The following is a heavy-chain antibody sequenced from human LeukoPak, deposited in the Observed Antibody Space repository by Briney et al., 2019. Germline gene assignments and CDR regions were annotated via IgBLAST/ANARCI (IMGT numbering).Heavy chain of an antibody. CDR1: GYTSTSYG. Sequence: GASVKVSCKASGYTSTSYGISWVRQAPGQGLEWMGWISAYNGNTNYAQKLQGRVTMTTDTSTSTAYMELRSLRSDDTAVYYCARDQMITFGGVIDPLDYWGQGTLVTVSS. D-gene: IGHD3-16*02. CDR3: ARDQMITFGGVIDPLDY. J-gene: IGHJ4*02. CDR2: ISAYNGNT. V-gene: IGHV1-18*01.